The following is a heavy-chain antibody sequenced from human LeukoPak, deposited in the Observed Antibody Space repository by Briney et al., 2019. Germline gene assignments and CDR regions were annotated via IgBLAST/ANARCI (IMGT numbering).Heavy chain of an antibody. CDR2: INPIFGTA. CDR3: ASGRDGYNYHFDY. Sequence: SVKVSCKASGGTFSSYAISWVGQAPGQGLEWMGGINPIFGTANYAQKFQGRVTITTDESTSTAYMELSSLRSEDTAVYYCASGRDGYNYHFDYWGQGTLVTVSS. J-gene: IGHJ4*02. V-gene: IGHV1-69*05. D-gene: IGHD5-24*01. CDR1: GGTFSSYA.